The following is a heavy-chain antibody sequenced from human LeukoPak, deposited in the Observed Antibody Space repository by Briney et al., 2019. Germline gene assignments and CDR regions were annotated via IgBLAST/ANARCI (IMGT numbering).Heavy chain of an antibody. J-gene: IGHJ4*02. CDR1: GFTFSSYW. Sequence: GGSLRLSCAASGFTFSSYWMSWVRQAPGKGLEWVANIKQDGSEKYYVDSVKGRFTISRDNAKNSLYLQMNSLRAEDTAVYYCARESSMVRGVPPYYFDYWGQGTLVTVSS. D-gene: IGHD3-10*01. V-gene: IGHV3-7*01. CDR2: IKQDGSEK. CDR3: ARESSMVRGVPPYYFDY.